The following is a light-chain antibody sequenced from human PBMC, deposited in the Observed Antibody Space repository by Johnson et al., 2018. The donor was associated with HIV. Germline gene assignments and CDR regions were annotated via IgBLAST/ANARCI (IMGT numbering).Light chain of an antibody. CDR3: GTWDSSLSAPYV. CDR2: ENN. V-gene: IGLV1-51*02. CDR1: SSNIGNNY. J-gene: IGLJ1*01. Sequence: QSVLTQPPSVSAAPGQKVTISCSGSSSNIGNNYVSWYQQLPGTAPKLLLYENNNQPPGIPDRFSGSKPGTQATLAITGLQTGDEADYYCGTWDSSLSAPYVFGTGTKVTVL.